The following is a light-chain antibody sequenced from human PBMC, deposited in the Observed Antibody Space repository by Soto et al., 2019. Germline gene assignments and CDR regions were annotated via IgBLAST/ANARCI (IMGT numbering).Light chain of an antibody. Sequence: EIVMTQSPSTLSVSPGYRSTLPCRASQSVSSNLAWYQQKNGQAPRLLIYGASTRATGIPARFSGSGSGTEFNLTISSLQPEDFAVYYCQQYNNWPQTFGQGTKVDIK. V-gene: IGKV3-15*01. CDR2: GAS. J-gene: IGKJ1*01. CDR3: QQYNNWPQT. CDR1: QSVSSN.